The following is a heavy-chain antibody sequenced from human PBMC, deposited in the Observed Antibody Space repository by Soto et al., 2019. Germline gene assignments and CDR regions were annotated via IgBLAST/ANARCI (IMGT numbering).Heavy chain of an antibody. Sequence: ASVKVSCKASGYTFTSYDINWVRQATGQGLEWMGWMNPNSGNTGYAQKFQGRVTMTRNTSISTAYMELSSLRSEDTAVYYCARGGVPAAASYYYYYMDVWGKGTTVTVSS. CDR3: ARGGVPAAASYYYYYMDV. CDR2: MNPNSGNT. D-gene: IGHD2-2*01. J-gene: IGHJ6*03. CDR1: GYTFTSYD. V-gene: IGHV1-8*01.